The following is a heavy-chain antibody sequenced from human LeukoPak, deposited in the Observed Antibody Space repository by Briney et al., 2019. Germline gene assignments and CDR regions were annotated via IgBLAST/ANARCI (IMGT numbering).Heavy chain of an antibody. CDR3: TTGPTVPAAIPFDY. CDR1: GFTFSNAW. J-gene: IGHJ4*02. Sequence: GGSLRLSCAASGFTFSNAWMSWVRQAPGKGLEWVGRIKSKTDGGTTDYAAPVKGRFTISRDDSKNTLYLQMNSPKTEDTAVYYCTTGPTVPAAIPFDYWGQGTLVTVSS. CDR2: IKSKTDGGTT. D-gene: IGHD2-2*02. V-gene: IGHV3-15*01.